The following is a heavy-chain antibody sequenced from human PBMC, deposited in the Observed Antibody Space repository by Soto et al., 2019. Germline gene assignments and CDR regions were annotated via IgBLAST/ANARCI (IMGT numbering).Heavy chain of an antibody. V-gene: IGHV3-30*15. CDR1: GFTFTSDA. D-gene: IGHD3-16*02. J-gene: IGHJ4*02. Sequence: QVQLVESGGSVVQPGRSLRLSCEAAGFTFTSDAMHWVRQAPGKGLEWVAVISYDGINEYYADSVKGRFTISRDNSKNTLFLQMSSLRVEDTAVYYCARDRLRLGELSLIGYFDYWGQGTLVTVSS. CDR2: ISYDGINE. CDR3: ARDRLRLGELSLIGYFDY.